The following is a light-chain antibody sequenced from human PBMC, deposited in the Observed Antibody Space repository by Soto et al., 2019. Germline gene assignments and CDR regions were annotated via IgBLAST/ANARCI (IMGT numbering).Light chain of an antibody. CDR1: SSDVGAYNF. CDR2: EVT. V-gene: IGLV2-14*01. Sequence: QSALTQPASVSGSPGQSITISCAGSSSDVGAYNFVSWYQHHPGKAPKLILYEVTTRPSGVSSRFSGSKSGNTASLTISGLQADEEANYYCSSYTSTNTPYVVGTGTKVTVL. CDR3: SSYTSTNTPYV. J-gene: IGLJ1*01.